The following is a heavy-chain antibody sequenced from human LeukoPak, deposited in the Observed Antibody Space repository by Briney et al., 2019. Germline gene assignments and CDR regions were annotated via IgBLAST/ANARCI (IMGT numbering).Heavy chain of an antibody. CDR1: GFIFSNYD. CDR2: ISSGGSTI. V-gene: IGHV3-48*01. CDR3: ARDENGDSDFDL. J-gene: IGHJ2*01. D-gene: IGHD5-12*01. Sequence: GGSLRLSCAASGFIFSNYDVNWVRQAPGKGLEWVSFISSGGSTIFYADSVKGRFTISRDDAKNSLYVQMNNLRVEDTAVYYCARDENGDSDFDLWGRGTLVTVSS.